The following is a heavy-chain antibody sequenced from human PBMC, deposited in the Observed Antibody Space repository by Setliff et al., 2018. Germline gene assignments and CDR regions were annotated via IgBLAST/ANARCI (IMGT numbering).Heavy chain of an antibody. CDR1: GDSIGRGGYY. CDR3: ARAPRYFDPTGSYFDF. Sequence: SETLSLTCSVSGDSIGRGGYYWAWIRQPPGRGLEWIASTYYSGSTSYNPSLKSRVTISVDTSNSQFSLKLTSVTAADTAVYYCARAPRYFDPTGSYFDFWGQGTLVTVSS. V-gene: IGHV4-39*07. J-gene: IGHJ4*02. D-gene: IGHD3-22*01. CDR2: TYYSGST.